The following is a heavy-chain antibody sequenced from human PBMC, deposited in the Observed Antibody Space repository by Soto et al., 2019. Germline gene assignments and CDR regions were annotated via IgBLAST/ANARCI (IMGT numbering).Heavy chain of an antibody. J-gene: IGHJ6*02. D-gene: IGHD3-10*01. Sequence: SVKVSCKASGGTFSSYAISWVRQAPGQGLEWMGGIIPIFGTANYAQKFQGGVTITADESTSTAYMELSSLRSEDTAVYYCARGLHGSGGPPRRSDYYYGMDVWGQGTTVTVSS. CDR3: ARGLHGSGGPPRRSDYYYGMDV. V-gene: IGHV1-69*13. CDR1: GGTFSSYA. CDR2: IIPIFGTA.